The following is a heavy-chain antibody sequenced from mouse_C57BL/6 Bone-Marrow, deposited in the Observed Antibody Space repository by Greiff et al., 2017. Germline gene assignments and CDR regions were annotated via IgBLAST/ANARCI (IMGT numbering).Heavy chain of an antibody. CDR3: ARVGTAQATYYYAMDD. Sequence: QVQLQQPGAELVKPGASVKMSCKASGYTFTSYWITWVKQRPGQGLEWIGDIYPGSGSTNYNEKFKSKATLTVDTSSSTAYMQLSSLTSEDSAVYYCARVGTAQATYYYAMDDWGQGTSVTVSS. D-gene: IGHD3-2*02. CDR2: IYPGSGST. CDR1: GYTFTSYW. V-gene: IGHV1-55*01. J-gene: IGHJ4*01.